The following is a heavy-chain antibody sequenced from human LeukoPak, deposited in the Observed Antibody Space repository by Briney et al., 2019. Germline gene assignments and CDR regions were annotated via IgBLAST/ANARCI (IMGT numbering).Heavy chain of an antibody. D-gene: IGHD2/OR15-2a*01. Sequence: SVKVSCKASGGTFSSYAISWVRQAPGQGLEWMGGIIPIFGTANYAQKFQGRVTITADESTSTAYMELSSLRSEDTAVYYCARGHGNTFYYYYYGMDVWGQGTTVTVSS. V-gene: IGHV1-69*01. J-gene: IGHJ6*02. CDR3: ARGHGNTFYYYYYGMDV. CDR2: IIPIFGTA. CDR1: GGTFSSYA.